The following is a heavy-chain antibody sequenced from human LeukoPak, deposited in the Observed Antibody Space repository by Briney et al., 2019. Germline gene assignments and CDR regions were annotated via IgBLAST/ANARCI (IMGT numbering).Heavy chain of an antibody. CDR3: VKTSSGYYYFDY. CDR1: GFTFSSYA. V-gene: IGHV3-23*01. J-gene: IGHJ4*02. CDR2: IRGSGDST. D-gene: IGHD3-22*01. Sequence: GGSLRLSCAASGFTFSSYAMSWVRQAPGKGLEWVSAIRGSGDSTYYADSVKGRFTISRDNSENTLYLQMNSLRVEDTAVYYCVKTSSGYYYFDYWGQGTLVTVSS.